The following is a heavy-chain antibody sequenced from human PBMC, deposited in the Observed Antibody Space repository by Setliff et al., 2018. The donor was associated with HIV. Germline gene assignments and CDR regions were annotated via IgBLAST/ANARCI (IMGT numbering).Heavy chain of an antibody. Sequence: GGSLRLSCAASGFTFRNHAMHWVRQAPGKGLEWVAVISYNGSNKFYADSVKGRFTISRDNSKNTLYLQMNSLRAEDTAVYYCAREEYTQYYFDYWGQGTLVTVSS. CDR3: AREEYTQYYFDY. CDR1: GFTFRNHA. V-gene: IGHV3-30*04. CDR2: ISYNGSNK. J-gene: IGHJ4*02. D-gene: IGHD6-6*01.